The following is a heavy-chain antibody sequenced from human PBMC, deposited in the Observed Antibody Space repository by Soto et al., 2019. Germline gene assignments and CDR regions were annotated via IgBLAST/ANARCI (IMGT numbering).Heavy chain of an antibody. V-gene: IGHV1-18*01. Sequence: VASVKGSCKASGYTFTAPGISWGRQAPGQGLEWMGWTSIYNGHTEYSPKFLGRVVMTTDTSADTAYLELRSLRPDDAALYYCARWDDYGASDQYHFDHWGQGTLVTVSS. J-gene: IGHJ4*02. CDR2: TSIYNGHT. CDR3: ARWDDYGASDQYHFDH. CDR1: GYTFTAPG. D-gene: IGHD4-17*01.